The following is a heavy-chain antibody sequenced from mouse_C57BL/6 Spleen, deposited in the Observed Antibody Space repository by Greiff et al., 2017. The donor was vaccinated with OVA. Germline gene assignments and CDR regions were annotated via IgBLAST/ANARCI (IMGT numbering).Heavy chain of an antibody. CDR2: IDPSDSYT. J-gene: IGHJ2*01. V-gene: IGHV1-50*01. CDR3: ALITTDPYFDD. D-gene: IGHD1-1*01. Sequence: QVQLQQPGAELVKPGASVKLSCKASGYTFTSYWMQWVKQRPGQGLEWIGEIDPSDSYTNYNQKFKGKATLTVDTSSSTAYMQLSSLTSEDSAVYYCALITTDPYFDDWGQGTTLTVSS. CDR1: GYTFTSYW.